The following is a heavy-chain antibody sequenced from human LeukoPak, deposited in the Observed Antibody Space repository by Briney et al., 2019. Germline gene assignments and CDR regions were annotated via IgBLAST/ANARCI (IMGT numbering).Heavy chain of an antibody. CDR1: GYTFTSYY. CDR3: ARDSREIEGWFDP. D-gene: IGHD6-13*01. J-gene: IGHJ5*02. CDR2: INPSGGST. V-gene: IGHV1-46*01. Sequence: GASVKVSCKASGYTFTSYYMHWVRQAPGQGLEWMGIINPSGGSTSYAQKFKGRVTMTRDMSTSTVYMELSSLRSEDTAVYYCARDSREIEGWFDPWGQGTLVTVSS.